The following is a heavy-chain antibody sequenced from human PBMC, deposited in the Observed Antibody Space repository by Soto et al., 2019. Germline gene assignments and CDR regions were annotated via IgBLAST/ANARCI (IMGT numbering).Heavy chain of an antibody. CDR3: ARLEPTLRIPFAYGMDV. J-gene: IGHJ6*02. Sequence: QLQLQESGSGLVKPSQTLSLTCTVSGGSINSGGYSWIWIRQPPGKGLEWIGYIYHTGNTFYNPSLQSRLILPVHQPKNQFSLSLGSVTAVDTPMYYCARLEPTLRIPFAYGMDVWGQGTTVTVSS. D-gene: IGHD4-17*01. CDR2: IYHTGNT. V-gene: IGHV4-30-2*01. CDR1: GGSINSGGYS.